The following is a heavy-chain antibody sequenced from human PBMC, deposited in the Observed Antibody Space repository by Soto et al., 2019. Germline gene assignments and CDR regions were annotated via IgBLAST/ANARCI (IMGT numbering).Heavy chain of an antibody. CDR1: GYTFTSYA. Sequence: ASVKVSCKASGYTFTSYAMHWVSQAPGQRLECMGWINAGNGNTKYSQKFQGRVTITRDTSASTAYMELSSLRSEDTAVYYCARSPIAAAATTDYWGQGTLVTVSS. V-gene: IGHV1-3*01. CDR2: INAGNGNT. D-gene: IGHD6-13*01. J-gene: IGHJ4*02. CDR3: ARSPIAAAATTDY.